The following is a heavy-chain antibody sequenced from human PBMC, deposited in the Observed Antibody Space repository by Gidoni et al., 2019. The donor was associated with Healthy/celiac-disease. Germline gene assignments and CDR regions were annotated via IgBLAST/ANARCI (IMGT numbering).Heavy chain of an antibody. Sequence: QVQLVESGGGVVQPGRSLRLSCAASGFTFSSYGMHWVRQAPGKGLEWVAVIWYDGSNKYYADSVKGRFTISRDNSKNTLYLQMNSLSSEDTAVYYCASGSGWYFHDAFDIWGQGTMVTVSS. J-gene: IGHJ3*02. CDR2: IWYDGSNK. D-gene: IGHD6-19*01. CDR1: GFTFSSYG. CDR3: ASGSGWYFHDAFDI. V-gene: IGHV3-33*01.